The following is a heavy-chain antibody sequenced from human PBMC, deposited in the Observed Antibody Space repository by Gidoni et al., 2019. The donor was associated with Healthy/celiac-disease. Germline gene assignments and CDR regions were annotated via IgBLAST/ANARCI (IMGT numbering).Heavy chain of an antibody. CDR3: ARGLRWELSNWYFDL. Sequence: QVQLVQSGAEVKKPGAAVMVSCKASGYTFTSYAMHCVRQAPGQRLEWIGWINAGNGNTKYAQKFQGRVTITRDTSASTAYMELSSLRSEDTAVYYCARGLRWELSNWYFDLWGRGTLVTVSS. CDR1: GYTFTSYA. D-gene: IGHD1-26*01. V-gene: IGHV1-3*01. CDR2: INAGNGNT. J-gene: IGHJ2*01.